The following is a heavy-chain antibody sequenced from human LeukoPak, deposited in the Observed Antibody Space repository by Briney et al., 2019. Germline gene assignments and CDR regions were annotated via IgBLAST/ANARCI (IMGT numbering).Heavy chain of an antibody. CDR1: GYTFTDHY. Sequence: GASVKVSCKTSGYTFTDHYMHWVRQAPGQGLEWMGWINPNSGGTNYAQKFQGRVTMTRDTSISTAYMELSRLRSDDTAVYYCARAEKRGYSYSPSYWGQGTLVTVSS. CDR3: ARAEKRGYSYSPSY. D-gene: IGHD5-18*01. V-gene: IGHV1-2*02. CDR2: INPNSGGT. J-gene: IGHJ4*02.